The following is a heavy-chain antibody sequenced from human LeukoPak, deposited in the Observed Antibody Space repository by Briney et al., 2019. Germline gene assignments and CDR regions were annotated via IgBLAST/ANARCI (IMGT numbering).Heavy chain of an antibody. D-gene: IGHD2-2*01. CDR1: GYTFTSYY. Sequence: ASVKVSCTASGYTFTSYYMHWVRQAPGQGLEWMGIINPSGGSTSYAQKFQGRVTMTRDTSTSTVYMELSSLRSEDTAVYYCARPVGPRTSLGGMDVWGQGTTVTVSS. V-gene: IGHV1-46*01. CDR2: INPSGGST. J-gene: IGHJ6*02. CDR3: ARPVGPRTSLGGMDV.